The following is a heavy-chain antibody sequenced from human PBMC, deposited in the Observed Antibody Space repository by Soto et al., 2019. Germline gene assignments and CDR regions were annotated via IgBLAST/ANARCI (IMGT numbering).Heavy chain of an antibody. CDR3: ATGRGGSYGTYYFDY. J-gene: IGHJ4*01. CDR1: GFTFDDYA. Sequence: EVQLVESGGGLVQPGRSLRLSCAASGFTFDDYAMHWVRQATGKGLEWVSGISWNSGSIGYADSVKGRFTISRDNAKNSLSLQMNSLRAEDTALYYCATGRGGSYGTYYFDYWGHGTMVTGSS. D-gene: IGHD1-26*01. CDR2: ISWNSGSI. V-gene: IGHV3-9*01.